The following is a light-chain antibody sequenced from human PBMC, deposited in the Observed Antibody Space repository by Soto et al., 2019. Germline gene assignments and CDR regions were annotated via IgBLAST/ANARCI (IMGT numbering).Light chain of an antibody. V-gene: IGLV2-14*01. CDR3: SSYTSSSTLLYL. J-gene: IGLJ1*01. CDR2: DVS. Sequence: QSALTQPASVSGSRGQSITISCTGTSSDVGGYNYVSWYQQHPGKAPKLMIYDVSNRPSGVSNRFSGSKSGNTASLTISGLQAEDEAAYYCSSYTSSSTLLYLFGTGTKVTVL. CDR1: SSDVGGYNY.